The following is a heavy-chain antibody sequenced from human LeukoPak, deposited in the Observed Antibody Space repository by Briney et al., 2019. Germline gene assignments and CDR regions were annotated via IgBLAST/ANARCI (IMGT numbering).Heavy chain of an antibody. CDR2: IYHSEST. CDR1: GGSISSGGYT. J-gene: IGHJ5*02. D-gene: IGHD6-13*01. Sequence: PSETLSLTCAVSGGSISSGGYTWSWIRQPPGKGLEWIGYIYHSESTYYNPSLKSRVTISVDRSKNQFSLKLSSVTAADTAVYYCARGVGSSWYNPWGQGTLVIVSS. CDR3: ARGVGSSWYNP. V-gene: IGHV4-30-2*01.